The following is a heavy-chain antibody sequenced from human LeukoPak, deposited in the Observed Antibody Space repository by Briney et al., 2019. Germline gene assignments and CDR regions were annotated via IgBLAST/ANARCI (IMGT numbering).Heavy chain of an antibody. D-gene: IGHD3-3*01. CDR3: ARDYKGGYDFWSGYYADYYFDY. CDR1: GYTFTSYG. CDR2: ISAYNGNT. J-gene: IGHJ4*02. Sequence: ASVNVSCKASGYTFTSYGISWVRRAPGQGLEWMGWISAYNGNTNYAQKLQGRVTMTTDTSTSAAYMELRSLRSDDTAVYYCARDYKGGYDFWSGYYADYYFDYWGQGTLVTVSS. V-gene: IGHV1-18*01.